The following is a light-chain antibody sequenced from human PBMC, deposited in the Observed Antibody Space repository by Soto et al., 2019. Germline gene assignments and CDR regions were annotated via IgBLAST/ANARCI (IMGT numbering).Light chain of an antibody. CDR1: QSLGGN. V-gene: IGKV3-15*01. J-gene: IGKJ1*01. CDR3: QQYSNWPPWT. Sequence: EIVMTQSPATLSVSPGDTATLSCRASQSLGGNLAWYQQKPGQAPRLLIFRASSRATGVPARFSASGSGTEFTLTISGLQSEDFAVYYCQQYSNWPPWTIGPGTKVEIK. CDR2: RAS.